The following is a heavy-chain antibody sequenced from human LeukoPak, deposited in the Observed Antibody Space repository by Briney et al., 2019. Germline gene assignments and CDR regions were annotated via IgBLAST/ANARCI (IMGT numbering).Heavy chain of an antibody. CDR1: GFTFSSYA. CDR2: ISFDGSNK. J-gene: IGHJ5*02. CDR3: ARATPGYSYGYNWFDP. Sequence: GGSLRLSCAASGFTFSSYAMHWVRQAPGKGLEWVAVISFDGSNKYSADSVKGRFTISRDNSKNTLYLQMNSLRAEDTAVYYCARATPGYSYGYNWFDPWGQGTLVTVSS. D-gene: IGHD5-18*01. V-gene: IGHV3-30-3*01.